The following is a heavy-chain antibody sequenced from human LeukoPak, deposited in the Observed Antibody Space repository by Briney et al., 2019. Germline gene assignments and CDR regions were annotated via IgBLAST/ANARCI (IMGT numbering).Heavy chain of an antibody. CDR1: GFTFSSYW. CDR2: INTDGSST. Sequence: QPGGSLRLSCAASGFTFSSYWMHWVRQAPGKGLVWVSRINTDGSSTTYADSVKGRFTISRDSAKNTLYLQMNSLRAEDTAVYYCARESYCSGGSCYSGRAFDIWGKGTMVTVSS. J-gene: IGHJ3*02. CDR3: ARESYCSGGSCYSGRAFDI. D-gene: IGHD2-15*01. V-gene: IGHV3-74*01.